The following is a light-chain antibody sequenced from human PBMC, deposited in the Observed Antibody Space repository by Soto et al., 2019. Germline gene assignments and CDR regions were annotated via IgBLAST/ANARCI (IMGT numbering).Light chain of an antibody. CDR1: QSIGRW. CDR3: QQYYSYWT. Sequence: DVQMTQSPSTLSASVGHTVTVTCRASQSIGRWLAWYQQKPGKAPKLLIFDASTLENGVPARFSGSRSGPEFSLTISSLQPDDFATYYCQQYYSYWTFGQGTKVDIK. V-gene: IGKV1-5*01. J-gene: IGKJ1*01. CDR2: DAS.